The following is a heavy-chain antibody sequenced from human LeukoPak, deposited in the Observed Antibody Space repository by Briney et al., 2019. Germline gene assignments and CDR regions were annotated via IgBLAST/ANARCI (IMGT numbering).Heavy chain of an antibody. J-gene: IGHJ4*02. CDR1: GGTFSSYA. Sequence: ASVKVSCKASGGTFSSYAISRVRQAPGQGLEWMGGIIPIFGTANYAQKFQGRVTITADESTSTAYMELSSLRSEDTAVYYCARGSDSSGYYFTFDYWGQGTLVTVSS. CDR3: ARGSDSSGYYFTFDY. CDR2: IIPIFGTA. V-gene: IGHV1-69*13. D-gene: IGHD3-22*01.